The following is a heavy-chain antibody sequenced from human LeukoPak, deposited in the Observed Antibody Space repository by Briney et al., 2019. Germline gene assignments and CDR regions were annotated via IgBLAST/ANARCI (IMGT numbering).Heavy chain of an antibody. CDR2: IYYSGNT. Sequence: SETLSLTCTVSGGSITSYYWSWIRQPPGKGLEWIGYIYYSGNTNYNPSLKSRVTISIDTSKNQFSLKLSSVTAADTAVYYCARDKLAVAGNHYYYGMDVWGQGTTVTVSS. J-gene: IGHJ6*02. V-gene: IGHV4-59*01. CDR3: ARDKLAVAGNHYYYGMDV. CDR1: GGSITSYY. D-gene: IGHD6-19*01.